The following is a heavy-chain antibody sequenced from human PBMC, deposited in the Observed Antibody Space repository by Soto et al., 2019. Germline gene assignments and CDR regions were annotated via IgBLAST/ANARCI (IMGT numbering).Heavy chain of an antibody. V-gene: IGHV4-34*01. Sequence: SETLSLTCAVYGGSFSGYYWSWIRQPPGKGLEWIGEINHSGSTNYNPSLKSRVTISVDTSKNQFSLKLSSVTAADTAVYYCARDRSSSWYRNNWFDPWGQGTLVTV. D-gene: IGHD6-13*01. CDR2: INHSGST. CDR3: ARDRSSSWYRNNWFDP. CDR1: GGSFSGYY. J-gene: IGHJ5*02.